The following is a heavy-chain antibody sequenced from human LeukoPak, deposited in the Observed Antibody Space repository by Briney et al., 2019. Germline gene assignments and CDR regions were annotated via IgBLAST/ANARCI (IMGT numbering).Heavy chain of an antibody. D-gene: IGHD6-19*01. CDR3: ARGVRDSSGWSDAFDI. V-gene: IGHV4-39*01. Sequence: SETLSLTCTVSGGSISSSSYYWGWIRQPPGKGLEWIGSIYCSGSTYYNPSLKSRVTISVDTSKNQFSLKLSSVTAADTAVYYCARGVRDSSGWSDAFDIWGQGTMVTVSS. CDR1: GGSISSSSYY. J-gene: IGHJ3*02. CDR2: IYCSGST.